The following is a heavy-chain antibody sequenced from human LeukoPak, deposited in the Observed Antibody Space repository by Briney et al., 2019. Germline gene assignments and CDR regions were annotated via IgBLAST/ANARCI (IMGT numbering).Heavy chain of an antibody. V-gene: IGHV3-21*01. CDR3: ARGVAGTLDY. D-gene: IGHD6-19*01. CDR1: GFTFSSYS. Sequence: GGSLRLSCAVSGFTFSSYSMNWVRQAPGEGLEWVSSINSGSDKYYIDSVKGRFTISRDNAENTLYLQMNSLRVEDTAVYYCARGVAGTLDYWGQGALVTVSS. CDR2: INSGSDK. J-gene: IGHJ4*02.